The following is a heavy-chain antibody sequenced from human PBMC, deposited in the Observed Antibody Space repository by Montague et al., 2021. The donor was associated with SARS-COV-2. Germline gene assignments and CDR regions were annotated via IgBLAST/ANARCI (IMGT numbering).Heavy chain of an antibody. CDR1: GGSISSSSYY. Sequence: SETLSLTCTVSGGSISSSSYYWGWIRQPPGKGLEWIGSIYYSGSTYYNPSLKSRVTISVDTSKNQFSLKLSSVTAADTAVYYCARQPVLRYVDWLPWFGGMDVWGQGTTVTVSS. V-gene: IGHV4-39*01. CDR2: IYYSGST. J-gene: IGHJ6*02. CDR3: ARQPVLRYVDWLPWFGGMDV. D-gene: IGHD3-9*01.